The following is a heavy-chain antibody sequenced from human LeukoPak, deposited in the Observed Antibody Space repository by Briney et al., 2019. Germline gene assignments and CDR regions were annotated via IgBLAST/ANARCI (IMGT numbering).Heavy chain of an antibody. J-gene: IGHJ4*02. V-gene: IGHV4-34*01. Sequence: SETLSLTCAVYGGSLSDFYWSWIRQSPGKGLQWIGEVAHKGPTVYSPTLNRKYNPSLERRVTMSVDPSKNQFSLKLTSVTVADTATYYCVRQGSNSGYYLLDYWGPGHLVTVSS. D-gene: IGHD3-3*01. CDR1: GGSLSDFY. CDR3: VRQGSNSGYYLLDY. CDR2: VAHKGPTVYSPTLNR.